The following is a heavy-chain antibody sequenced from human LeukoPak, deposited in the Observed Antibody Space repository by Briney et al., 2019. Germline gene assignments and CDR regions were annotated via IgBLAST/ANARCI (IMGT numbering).Heavy chain of an antibody. CDR2: IYSSDST. Sequence: GGSLRLSCAASGFTVSSNYMSWVRQAPGKGLEWVSVIYSSDSTYYADSVKGRFTISRDNSKNTLYLQMNSLRAEDTAVYYCAKKQGGIIVATTLHYYYGMDVWGQGTTVTVSS. CDR1: GFTVSSNY. J-gene: IGHJ6*02. D-gene: IGHD5-12*01. CDR3: AKKQGGIIVATTLHYYYGMDV. V-gene: IGHV3-53*01.